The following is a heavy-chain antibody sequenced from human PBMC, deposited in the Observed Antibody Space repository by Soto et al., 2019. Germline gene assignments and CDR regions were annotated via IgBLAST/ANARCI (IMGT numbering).Heavy chain of an antibody. J-gene: IGHJ4*02. Sequence: GGSLRLSCAASGFTFTSYSMNWVRQAPGKGLEWVSYISSSSSTIWYADSVKGRFTISRDSAKSSLYLQMNSLRVEDTAVYYCTRDRYTTAWDLIDFWGQGTLVTVSS. CDR1: GFTFTSYS. D-gene: IGHD3-16*02. CDR3: TRDRYTTAWDLIDF. V-gene: IGHV3-48*01. CDR2: ISSSSSTI.